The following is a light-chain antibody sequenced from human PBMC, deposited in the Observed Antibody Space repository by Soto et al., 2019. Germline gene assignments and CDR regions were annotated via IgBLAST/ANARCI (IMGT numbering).Light chain of an antibody. J-gene: IGKJ1*01. Sequence: DIQMTQSPSSLSASVGDRVTISCRASQSISTYLNCYQQKPGTAPRLLIYRASTVKTGVPPRFSGSGSGRDFTLTISSLRPGDIATYCCHHSYSSPPWTFGPGTKVEVK. V-gene: IGKV1-39*01. CDR1: QSISTY. CDR2: RAS. CDR3: HHSYSSPPWT.